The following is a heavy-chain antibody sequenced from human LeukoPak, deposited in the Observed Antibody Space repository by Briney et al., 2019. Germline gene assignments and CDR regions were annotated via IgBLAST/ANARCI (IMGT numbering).Heavy chain of an antibody. CDR2: INPNSGGT. J-gene: IGHJ4*02. D-gene: IGHD3-10*01. CDR3: AILAPDYYGSGSYNY. CDR1: GYTFTSYH. Sequence: ASVKVSCKASGYTFTSYHMHWVRQAPGQGLEWMGWINPNSGGTNYAQKFQGRVTMTRDTSISTAYMELSRLRSDDTAVYYCAILAPDYYGSGSYNYWGQGTLATVSS. V-gene: IGHV1-2*02.